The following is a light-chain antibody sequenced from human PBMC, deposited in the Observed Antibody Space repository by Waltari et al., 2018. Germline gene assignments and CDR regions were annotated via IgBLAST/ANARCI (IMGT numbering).Light chain of an antibody. J-gene: IGKJ4*01. Sequence: DIQMTQSPSTLSASVGDRVTITCRASQSFSSWLAWYQQKPGKAPKLLIYEASTLESGLPSRFSGSGSGTEFTLTISRLEPEDFAVYYCQQYGSSGLGFGGGTKVEIK. CDR3: QQYGSSGLG. CDR2: EAS. V-gene: IGKV1-5*03. CDR1: QSFSSW.